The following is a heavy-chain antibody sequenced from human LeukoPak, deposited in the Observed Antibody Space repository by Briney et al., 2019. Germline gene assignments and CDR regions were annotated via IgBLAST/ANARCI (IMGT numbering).Heavy chain of an antibody. D-gene: IGHD3-22*01. J-gene: IGHJ2*01. CDR2: ISGSGGST. CDR3: AKPYYYDSSGRWCFDL. V-gene: IGHV3-23*01. Sequence: GGSLRLSCAASGFTFSSYAMSWVRQAPGKGLEWVSAISGSGGSTYYADSVKGRFTISRDNSKNTLYLQMNSLRAEDTAVYYCAKPYYYDSSGRWCFDLWGRGTLVTVSS. CDR1: GFTFSSYA.